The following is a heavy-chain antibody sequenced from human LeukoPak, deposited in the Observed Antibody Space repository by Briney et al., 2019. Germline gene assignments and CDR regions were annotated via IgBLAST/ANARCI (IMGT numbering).Heavy chain of an antibody. CDR1: GYIIATYY. Sequence: GASVKVSCKASGYIIATYYMHWVRQAPGQGLEWMGIINPSGGSTSYAQKFQGRVTMTRDTSTSTVYMELSSLRSEDTAVYYCARDRSGYLPYWGQGTLVTVSS. CDR3: ARDRSGYLPY. V-gene: IGHV1-46*01. J-gene: IGHJ4*02. D-gene: IGHD5-18*01. CDR2: INPSGGST.